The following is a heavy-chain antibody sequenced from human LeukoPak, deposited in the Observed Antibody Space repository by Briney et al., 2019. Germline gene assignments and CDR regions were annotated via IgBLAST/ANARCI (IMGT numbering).Heavy chain of an antibody. CDR2: IYSGGST. CDR1: GFTVSSNY. CDR3: AKDVWWSVS. Sequence: GGSLRLSCAASGFTVSSNYMSWVRQAPGKGLEWVSVIYSGGSTFYAPSVKGRFTISRDNSQNTLYLQIDSLRAEDTAIYYCAKDVWWSVSWGQGTLVTVSS. J-gene: IGHJ5*02. V-gene: IGHV3-53*01. D-gene: IGHD2-8*02.